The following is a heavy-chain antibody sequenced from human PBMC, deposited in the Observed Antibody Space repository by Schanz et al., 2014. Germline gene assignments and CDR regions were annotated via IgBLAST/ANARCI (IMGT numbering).Heavy chain of an antibody. V-gene: IGHV3-30*03. J-gene: IGHJ4*02. D-gene: IGHD3-10*01. CDR1: GFTFSTHA. CDR2: VSSDGNND. CDR3: VSSGSYSSYAF. Sequence: VQLVESGGGLVQPGGSLRLSCAASGFTFSTHAMHWVRQAPGKGLEWVALVSSDGNNDYYTDSVKGRFTISRDNAKNSLYLQMNSLRAEDTAVYHCVSSGSYSSYAFWGQGTLGTVSS.